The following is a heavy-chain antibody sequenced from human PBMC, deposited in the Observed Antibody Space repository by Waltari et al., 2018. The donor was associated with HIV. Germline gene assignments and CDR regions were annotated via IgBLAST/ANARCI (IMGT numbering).Heavy chain of an antibody. CDR3: AKGMGHSGSALDF. D-gene: IGHD5-12*01. Sequence: EVQLVGSGGGLVQPGGSLRLSCVAYGFSLSRFALNRVRKAPGKGLEWVSGISSSGSSTYYADSVKGRFTISRDNSENTLYLQINSLRADDTAGYYCAKGMGHSGSALDFWGQGTMVTVSS. CDR2: ISSSGSST. V-gene: IGHV3-23*04. J-gene: IGHJ3*01. CDR1: GFSLSRFA.